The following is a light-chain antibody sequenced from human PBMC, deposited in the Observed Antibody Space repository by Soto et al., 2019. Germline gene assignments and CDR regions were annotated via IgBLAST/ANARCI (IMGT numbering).Light chain of an antibody. J-gene: IGLJ1*01. CDR3: SSYVGTNSYV. CDR1: SSDVGGYNY. CDR2: EVY. V-gene: IGLV2-8*01. Sequence: QSVLTQPPSASGSPGQSVTISCTGTSSDVGGYNYVSWYQHHPGKAPKLIIYEVYKRPSGVPDRFSGSKSGNTAALTVSGLQAEDAADYYCSSYVGTNSYVFGTGTKLTVL.